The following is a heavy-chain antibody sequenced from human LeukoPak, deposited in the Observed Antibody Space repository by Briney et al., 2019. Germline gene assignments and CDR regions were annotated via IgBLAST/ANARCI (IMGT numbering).Heavy chain of an antibody. D-gene: IGHD3-10*01. CDR1: GYTFTSYD. CDR2: MNPNSGNT. Sequence: ASVKASCKASGYTFTSYDINWLRQATGQGLEWMGWMNPNSGNTGYAQKFQGRVTMTRNTSISTAYMELSSLRSEYTAVYYCARTLYYYDSWSYQTLFGYWGQGTLVTVSS. V-gene: IGHV1-8*01. CDR3: ARTLYYYDSWSYQTLFGY. J-gene: IGHJ4*02.